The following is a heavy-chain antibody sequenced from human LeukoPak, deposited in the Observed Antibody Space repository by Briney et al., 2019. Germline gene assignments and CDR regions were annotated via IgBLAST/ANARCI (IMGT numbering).Heavy chain of an antibody. CDR2: ISAYNGNT. V-gene: IGHV1-18*01. D-gene: IGHD4-17*01. J-gene: IGHJ6*03. CDR1: GYTFTNYG. Sequence: ASVKVSCKASGYTFTNYGITWVRQAPGQGLEWMGWISAYNGNTNYGQKLQGRVTMTTDSSTSTAYMELRSLRSDDTAVYYCARDWVTTSKNYYYYYMDVWGRGTTVTVSS. CDR3: ARDWVTTSKNYYYYYMDV.